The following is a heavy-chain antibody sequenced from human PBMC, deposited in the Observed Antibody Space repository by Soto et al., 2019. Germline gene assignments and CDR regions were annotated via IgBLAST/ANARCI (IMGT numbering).Heavy chain of an antibody. Sequence: ASVKVSCKASGYTFTGYYMHWVRQAPGQGIEWMGWINPNSGGTNYAQKFQGWVTMTRDTSISTAYMELSGLRSDDTAVYYCARGNDCSGGSCYLQSRFDYWGQGTLVTVSS. V-gene: IGHV1-2*04. D-gene: IGHD2-15*01. CDR1: GYTFTGYY. CDR2: INPNSGGT. CDR3: ARGNDCSGGSCYLQSRFDY. J-gene: IGHJ4*02.